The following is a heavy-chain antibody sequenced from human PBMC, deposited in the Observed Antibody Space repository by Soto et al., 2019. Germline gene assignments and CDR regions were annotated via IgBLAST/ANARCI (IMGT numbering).Heavy chain of an antibody. V-gene: IGHV3-33*01. CDR1: GFTFSSYG. Sequence: GGSLRLSCAASGFTFSSYGMHWVRQAPGKGLEWVAVIWYDGSNKYYADSVKGRFTISRDNSKNTLYLQMNSLRAEDTAVYYCARETLHEIDTAMVFVAFDIWGQGTMVTVSS. J-gene: IGHJ3*02. D-gene: IGHD5-18*01. CDR2: IWYDGSNK. CDR3: ARETLHEIDTAMVFVAFDI.